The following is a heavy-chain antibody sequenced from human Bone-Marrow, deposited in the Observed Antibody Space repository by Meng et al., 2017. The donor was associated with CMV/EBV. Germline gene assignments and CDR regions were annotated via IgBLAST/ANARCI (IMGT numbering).Heavy chain of an antibody. D-gene: IGHD6-19*01. CDR2: IYYSGNT. J-gene: IGHJ6*02. Sequence: SETLSLTCYVSGGSISSYYWSWIRQPPGKGLEWIGFIYYSGNTNYNYSLQSRISISLDTSKNQFSLNLISVTAADTAVYYCARGYLAAGIDYYYGMDVWGQGTTVTVSS. V-gene: IGHV4-59*01. CDR1: GGSISSYY. CDR3: ARGYLAAGIDYYYGMDV.